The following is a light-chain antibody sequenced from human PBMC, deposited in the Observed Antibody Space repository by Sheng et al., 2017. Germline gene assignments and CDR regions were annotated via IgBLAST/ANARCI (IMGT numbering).Light chain of an antibody. CDR2: AAS. J-gene: IGKJ4*01. CDR1: QSIGSY. Sequence: AIRMTQSPASLSASTGDRVTITCRASQSIGSYLAWYQQKSGKAPKLLIYAASSLQSGVPSRFSGSGSGTDFTLTISSLQPEDFATYYCQQANSFPRTFGGGTEGGDQT. CDR3: QQANSFPRT. V-gene: IGKV1-8*01.